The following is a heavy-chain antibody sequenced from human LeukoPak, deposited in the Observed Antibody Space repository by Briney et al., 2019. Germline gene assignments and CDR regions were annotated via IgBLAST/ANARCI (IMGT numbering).Heavy chain of an antibody. CDR3: ARVCGGYSSSWYVCPADDFDY. Sequence: ASVKVSCKASGYTFTSYGISWVRQAPGQGLEWMGWISAYNGNTNYAQKLQGRVTMTTDTSTSTAYMELRSPRSDDTAVYYCARVCGGYSSSWYVCPADDFDYWGQGTLVTVSS. CDR1: GYTFTSYG. V-gene: IGHV1-18*01. CDR2: ISAYNGNT. J-gene: IGHJ4*02. D-gene: IGHD6-13*01.